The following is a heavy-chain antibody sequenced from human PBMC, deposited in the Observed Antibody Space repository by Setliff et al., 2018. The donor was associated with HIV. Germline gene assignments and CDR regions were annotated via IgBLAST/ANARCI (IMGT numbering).Heavy chain of an antibody. V-gene: IGHV4-39*07. CDR3: ATSPAGEILGSRPFYFDY. CDR1: GGSIGSSSYH. Sequence: SETLSLTCTVSGGSIGSSSYHWGWIRQPPGKGLEWIGNIFYSGITNYNPSLKSRVSISVDTSKNQFSLKMRSVTAADTAVYYCATSPAGEILGSRPFYFDYWGQGTLVTVSS. CDR2: IFYSGIT. J-gene: IGHJ4*02. D-gene: IGHD3-10*01.